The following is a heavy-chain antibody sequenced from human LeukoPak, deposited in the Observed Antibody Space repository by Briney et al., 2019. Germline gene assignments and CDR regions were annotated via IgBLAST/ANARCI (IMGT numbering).Heavy chain of an antibody. V-gene: IGHV3-23*01. CDR1: GFTFSSYA. CDR3: ARAAGGYYDSRGVPDDY. J-gene: IGHJ4*02. CDR2: ISGSAGST. D-gene: IGHD3-22*01. Sequence: GESLKISCAASGFTFSSYAMSWVRQAPGKGLEWVSAISGSAGSTYYADSVKGRFTISRDNSKNTLYLQMNSLRAEDTAVYYCARAAGGYYDSRGVPDDYWGQGTLVTVSS.